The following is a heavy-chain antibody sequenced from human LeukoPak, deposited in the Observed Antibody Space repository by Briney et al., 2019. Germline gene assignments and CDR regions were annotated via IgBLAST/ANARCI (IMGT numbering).Heavy chain of an antibody. J-gene: IGHJ6*02. CDR1: GFTFSSYW. CDR2: IKQGGSEK. Sequence: GGSLRLSCAGSGFTFSSYWMSWVRQAPGKGLEWVANIKQGGSEKYYVDSVKGRFTISRDNAKNSLYLQMNSLRAEDTAVYYCARGLIYGMDVWGQGTTVTVSS. D-gene: IGHD2-8*01. CDR3: ARGLIYGMDV. V-gene: IGHV3-7*01.